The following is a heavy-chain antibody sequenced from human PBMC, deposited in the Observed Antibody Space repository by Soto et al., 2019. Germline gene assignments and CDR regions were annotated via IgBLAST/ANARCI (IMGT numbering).Heavy chain of an antibody. CDR1: GGSISSYY. CDR2: IYYTGST. V-gene: IGHV4-59*01. CDR3: ARGGYTKIGYGLDV. D-gene: IGHD6-13*01. Sequence: ETLSLTCTVSGGSISSYYWSWIRQPPGKGLEWIGYIYYTGSTTYNPSLRSRVTISVDTSKNQFSLKLNSVTAADTAVYYCARGGYTKIGYGLDVWGQGTTVTVSS. J-gene: IGHJ6*02.